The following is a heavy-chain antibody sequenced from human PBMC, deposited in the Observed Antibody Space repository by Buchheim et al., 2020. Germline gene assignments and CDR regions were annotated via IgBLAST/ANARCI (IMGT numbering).Heavy chain of an antibody. Sequence: EVQLVESGGGLVQPGGSLRLSCAASGFTVSSNYMNWVRQAPGKGLEWVSVIYSGGGTYYADSVKGRFTISRDNSKNTLDLLMNSLRAEDTAIYYCARDTRSDHSFDSWGQGTL. CDR3: ARDTRSDHSFDS. CDR1: GFTVSSNY. D-gene: IGHD1-14*01. V-gene: IGHV3-66*01. J-gene: IGHJ4*02. CDR2: IYSGGGT.